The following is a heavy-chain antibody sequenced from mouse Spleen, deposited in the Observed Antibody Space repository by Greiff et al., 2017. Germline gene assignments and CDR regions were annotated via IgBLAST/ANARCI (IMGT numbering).Heavy chain of an antibody. Sequence: EVKLVESGGGLVQPKGSLKLSCAASGFSFNTYAMNWVRQAPGKGLEWVARIRSKSNNYATYYADSVKDRFTISRDDSESMLYLQMNNLKTEDTAMYYCVRHGKSIYYDYDGGFDYWGQGTTLTVSS. J-gene: IGHJ2*01. D-gene: IGHD2-4*01. V-gene: IGHV10-1*01. CDR2: IRSKSNNYAT. CDR3: VRHGKSIYYDYDGGFDY. CDR1: GFSFNTYA.